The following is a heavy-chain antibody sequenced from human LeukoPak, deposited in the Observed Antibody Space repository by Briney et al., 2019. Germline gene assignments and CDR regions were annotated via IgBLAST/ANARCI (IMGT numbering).Heavy chain of an antibody. CDR1: GFTFSSYE. CDR2: ISHSGDNV. Sequence: GGSLRLSCAASGFTFSSYEMTWVRQAPGKGLDYISYISHSGDNVYYADSVKGRFTISRDNAKNSVYLQMDSLRAEDTAVYCCARDQGKLSHGQLDYWGQGSLVTVSA. CDR3: ARDQGKLSHGQLDY. D-gene: IGHD5-18*01. V-gene: IGHV3-48*03. J-gene: IGHJ4*02.